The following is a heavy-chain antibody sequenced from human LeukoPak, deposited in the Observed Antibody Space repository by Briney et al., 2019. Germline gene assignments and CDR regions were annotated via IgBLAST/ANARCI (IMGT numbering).Heavy chain of an antibody. D-gene: IGHD6-13*01. CDR2: NYSGGNT. Sequence: GGSLRLSCAVSGFTVSSNYMSWVRQAQGKGLEWVSLNYSGGNTYYADSVKGRFTISRDNSKNTLYVQMNSLSPEDTAVYYCARGTQQLSPVFDHWGQGTLVTVSS. CDR1: GFTVSSNY. J-gene: IGHJ4*02. V-gene: IGHV3-66*01. CDR3: ARGTQQLSPVFDH.